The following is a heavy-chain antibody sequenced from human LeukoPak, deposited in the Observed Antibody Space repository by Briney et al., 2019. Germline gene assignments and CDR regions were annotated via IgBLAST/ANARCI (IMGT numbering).Heavy chain of an antibody. D-gene: IGHD3-3*01. V-gene: IGHV1-69*04. CDR2: IIPILGIA. CDR1: GGTFSSYA. J-gene: IGHJ4*02. Sequence: SVKVSCKASGGTFSSYAISWVRQAPGQGLEWMGRIIPILGIANYAQKFQGRVTITAGKSTSTAYMELSSLRSEDTAVYYCARDYEVNYDFWSGYYHYWGQGTLVTVSS. CDR3: ARDYEVNYDFWSGYYHY.